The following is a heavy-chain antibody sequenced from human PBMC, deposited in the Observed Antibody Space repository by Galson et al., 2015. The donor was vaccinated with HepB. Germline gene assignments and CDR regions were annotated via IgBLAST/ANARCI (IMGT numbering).Heavy chain of an antibody. Sequence: SLRLSCAASGFTFGSYAMTWVRQAPEKGLEWVSVIRGSGDTTYYAASVKGRFTISRDNTKKMVYLQMNSLRAEDTAIYYCARGRPGTFTVLGNWGPGTLVTVSS. CDR1: GFTFGSYA. D-gene: IGHD1-1*01. CDR2: IRGSGDTT. V-gene: IGHV3-23*01. J-gene: IGHJ4*02. CDR3: ARGRPGTFTVLGN.